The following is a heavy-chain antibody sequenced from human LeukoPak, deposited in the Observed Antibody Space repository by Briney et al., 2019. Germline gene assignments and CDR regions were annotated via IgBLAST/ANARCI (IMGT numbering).Heavy chain of an antibody. CDR3: NQNSGPVYHYMDV. Sequence: GGSLKLSCAASGFTFSGSAMHWVRQASGKGLEWVGRIRSKANSYATAYAASVKGRFTISRDDSKNTAYLQMNSLKTEDTAVYYRNQNSGPVYHYMDVWGKGTTVTVSS. V-gene: IGHV3-73*01. CDR1: GFTFSGSA. J-gene: IGHJ6*03. D-gene: IGHD6-19*01. CDR2: IRSKANSYAT.